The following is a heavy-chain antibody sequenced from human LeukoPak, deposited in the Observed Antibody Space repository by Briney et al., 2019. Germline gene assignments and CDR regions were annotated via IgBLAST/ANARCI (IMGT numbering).Heavy chain of an antibody. D-gene: IGHD6-13*01. CDR1: GYIFNTYG. CDR3: ARPIAAAIIYYFDY. J-gene: IGHJ4*02. Sequence: GASVKVSCKASGYIFNTYGISWVRQAPGQGLEWMGWISAYRVTMTTDTSTSTAYMELRSLRSDDTAVYYCARPIAAAIIYYFDYWGQGTMVTHSS. V-gene: IGHV1-18*01. CDR2: ISAY.